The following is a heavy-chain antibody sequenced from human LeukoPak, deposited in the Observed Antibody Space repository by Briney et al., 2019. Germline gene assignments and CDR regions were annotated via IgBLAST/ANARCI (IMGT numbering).Heavy chain of an antibody. J-gene: IGHJ6*03. CDR1: GYTFTGYY. Sequence: ASVKVSCKASGYTFTGYYMHWVRQAPGQGLEWMGWINSNSGGTNYAQKFQGRVTMTRDTSISTAYMDLSRLTSDATAVYYCARDAIAAAGTQLPYYYYYMDVWGKGTTVTISS. D-gene: IGHD6-13*01. V-gene: IGHV1-2*02. CDR2: INSNSGGT. CDR3: ARDAIAAAGTQLPYYYYYMDV.